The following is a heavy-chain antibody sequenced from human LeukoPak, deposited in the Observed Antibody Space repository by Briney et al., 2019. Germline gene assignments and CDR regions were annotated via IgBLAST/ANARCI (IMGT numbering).Heavy chain of an antibody. J-gene: IGHJ4*02. V-gene: IGHV4-34*01. D-gene: IGHD2-2*01. CDR2: INHSGST. CDR3: ARGRCSSTSCYSYKNLDY. CDR1: GGSFSDYY. Sequence: SETLSLTCAVYGGSFSDYYWSWICQPPGKWLEWIGEINHSGSTNYNPSLKSRVTISVDTSKNQFSLKLSSVTAADTAVYYCARGRCSSTSCYSYKNLDYWGQGTLVTVSS.